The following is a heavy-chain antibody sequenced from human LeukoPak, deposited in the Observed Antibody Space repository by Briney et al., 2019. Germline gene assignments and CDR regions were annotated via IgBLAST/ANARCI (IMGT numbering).Heavy chain of an antibody. CDR3: APPPHIVVVTAMNT. V-gene: IGHV4-31*03. J-gene: IGHJ4*02. CDR1: GGSISSGGYY. Sequence: SQTLSLTCTVSGGSISSGGYYWSWIRQHPGKGLEWIGYIYYSGSTYYNPSLKSRVTISVDTSKNQFSLMLSSVTAADTAVYYCAPPPHIVVVTAMNTWGQGTLVTVSS. D-gene: IGHD2-21*02. CDR2: IYYSGST.